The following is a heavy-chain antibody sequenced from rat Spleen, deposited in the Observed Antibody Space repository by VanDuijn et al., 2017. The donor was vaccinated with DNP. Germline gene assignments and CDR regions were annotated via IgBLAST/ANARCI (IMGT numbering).Heavy chain of an antibody. D-gene: IGHD1-7*01. CDR3: ARRVPHDNYFDY. CDR1: GFTFSDYA. J-gene: IGHJ2*01. Sequence: EVQLVESDGGLVQPGRSLKLSCAASGFTFSDYAMAWVRQAPKKGLEWVATIIYDGRSSYYRDSVKGRFTIPRDKEKNIVCLQMDSLRSEDTATYYCARRVPHDNYFDYWGQGVMVTVSS. V-gene: IGHV5-17*01. CDR2: IIYDGRSS.